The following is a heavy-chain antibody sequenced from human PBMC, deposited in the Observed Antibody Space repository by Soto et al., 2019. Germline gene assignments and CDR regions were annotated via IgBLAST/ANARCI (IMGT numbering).Heavy chain of an antibody. CDR1: GFTVSSTY. V-gene: IGHV3-53*05. CDR3: ARDMAHYDFWGHNQRGMEV. J-gene: IGHJ6*02. Sequence: GGSLRLSCNASGFTVSSTYMSWVRQAPGMGLEWVAVIESGGSTHYADSVKGRFTISRDIPKNMIYLQMYNLRAEDTAIYYCARDMAHYDFWGHNQRGMEVWGQGTTVTVSS. CDR2: IESGGST. D-gene: IGHD3-3*01.